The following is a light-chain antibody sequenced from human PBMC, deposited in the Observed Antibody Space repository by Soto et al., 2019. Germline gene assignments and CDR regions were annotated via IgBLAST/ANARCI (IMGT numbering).Light chain of an antibody. CDR1: QSISSW. V-gene: IGKV1-5*01. CDR2: DAS. CDR3: QQYNSYSGT. J-gene: IGKJ1*01. Sequence: EIXMTQSPSTLAASEGNKGTITCRASQSISSWLAWYQQKPGKAPKLLIYDASSLESGAPSRFSGSGSGTEFTLTISSLQPDDFATYYCQQYNSYSGTFGQGTKV.